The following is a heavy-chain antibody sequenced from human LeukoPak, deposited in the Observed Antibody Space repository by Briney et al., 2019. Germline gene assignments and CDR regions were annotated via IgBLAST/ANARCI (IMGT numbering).Heavy chain of an antibody. CDR2: IYPGDSDT. D-gene: IGHD3-9*01. Sequence: GESLKISCKASEHSFIRGWIGWVRPKPGKGQGWMGTIYPGDSDTRYSPSFQGQANISADKSISTAYLQWSSLKASDTAMYYCARQPPNLYDILTGYYPVGAFDMWGQGTMVTVSS. CDR1: EHSFIRGW. CDR3: ARQPPNLYDILTGYYPVGAFDM. J-gene: IGHJ3*02. V-gene: IGHV5-51*01.